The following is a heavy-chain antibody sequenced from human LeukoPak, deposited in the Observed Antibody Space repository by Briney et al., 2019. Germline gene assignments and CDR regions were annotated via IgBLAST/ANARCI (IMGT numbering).Heavy chain of an antibody. CDR2: ISGLSSHI. CDR1: GFTFSDYD. Sequence: GGSLRLSCSASGFTFSDYDMTWFRHAPGKGLEWVSSISGLSSHIYYGDSVKGRFSISRDNAKNSLYLQMNSLGAEDTAVYYCGRAFPPLRTSSAGDLWGQGTLVTVSS. CDR3: GRAFPPLRTSSAGDL. J-gene: IGHJ4*02. D-gene: IGHD3-16*01. V-gene: IGHV3-21*01.